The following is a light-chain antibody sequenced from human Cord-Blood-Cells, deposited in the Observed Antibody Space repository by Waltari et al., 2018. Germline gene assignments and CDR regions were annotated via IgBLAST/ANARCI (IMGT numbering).Light chain of an antibody. Sequence: QSALTQPASVSGSPGQSITISCTGTSSDVGGYNYVSWYQQHPDKAPKLIIYEVSTRPSGVSNRFSGSKSGNTASLTISGLQAEDEADYYCSSYTSSSTPVFGGGTKLTVL. CDR2: EVS. J-gene: IGLJ3*02. V-gene: IGLV2-14*01. CDR1: SSDVGGYNY. CDR3: SSYTSSSTPV.